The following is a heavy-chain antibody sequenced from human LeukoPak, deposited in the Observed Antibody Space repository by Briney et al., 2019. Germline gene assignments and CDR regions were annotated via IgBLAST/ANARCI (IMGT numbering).Heavy chain of an antibody. CDR2: ISSSSNNI. Sequence: PGGSLRLSCAASGFTFSNRYMTWIRQAPGKGLEWVSCISSSSNNIHYADSVKGRFTISRDNAENSVFPQMDSLRADDTALYYCASGGLSAIGGLNYWGQGTLVTVSS. D-gene: IGHD3-16*01. J-gene: IGHJ4*02. V-gene: IGHV3-11*01. CDR3: ASGGLSAIGGLNY. CDR1: GFTFSNRY.